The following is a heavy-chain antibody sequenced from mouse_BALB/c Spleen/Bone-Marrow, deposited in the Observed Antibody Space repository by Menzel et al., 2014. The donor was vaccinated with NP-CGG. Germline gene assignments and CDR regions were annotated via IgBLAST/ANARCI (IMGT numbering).Heavy chain of an antibody. J-gene: IGHJ3*01. V-gene: IGHV14-3*02. CDR2: IDPADGST. D-gene: IGHD1-2*01. CDR1: GFNIKDTY. CDR3: TRWLRLF. Sequence: VQLQQSGAELVKPGASVKLSCTASGFNIKDTYMHWVKQRPEQGLEWIGRIDPADGSTKYDPKFQGKATITADTSSNTAYMELSSLTSEDSAVYYCTRWLRLFWGQGTPVTVSA.